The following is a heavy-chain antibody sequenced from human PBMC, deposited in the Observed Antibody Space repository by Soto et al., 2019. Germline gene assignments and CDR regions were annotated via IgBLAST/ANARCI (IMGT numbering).Heavy chain of an antibody. D-gene: IGHD3-9*01. CDR3: ARNLPLTRKPKFDS. V-gene: IGHV3-23*01. CDR1: GFTFISYS. CDR2: ISGSVVST. Sequence: PGGSLTLSCAASGFTFISYSIIWVRHAPWKGLDWVSAISGSVVSTYYADSVKRLFTIPRDNSKKTLYLQMNSLRAEDTAVYYCARNLPLTRKPKFDSCRRRPLVPFSS. J-gene: IGHJ4*02.